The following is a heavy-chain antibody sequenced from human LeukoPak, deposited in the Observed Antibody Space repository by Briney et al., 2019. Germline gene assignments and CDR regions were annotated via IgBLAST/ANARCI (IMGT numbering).Heavy chain of an antibody. CDR1: GFTFSSYG. D-gene: IGHD6-19*01. Sequence: GGSLRLSCAASGFTFSSYGMHWVRPAPGKGLEWVAFIRYDGSNKYYADSVKGRFTISRDNSKNTLYLQMNSLRAEDTAVYYCAKVTVAGYYYGMDVWGQGTTVTVSS. CDR3: AKVTVAGYYYGMDV. CDR2: IRYDGSNK. J-gene: IGHJ6*02. V-gene: IGHV3-30*02.